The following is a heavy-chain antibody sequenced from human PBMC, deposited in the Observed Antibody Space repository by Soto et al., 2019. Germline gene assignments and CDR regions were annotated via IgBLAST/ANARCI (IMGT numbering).Heavy chain of an antibody. CDR1: GFTFSIYW. V-gene: IGHV3-74*01. D-gene: IGHD1-26*01. Sequence: PGGSLRLSCAASGFTFSIYWMHWVRQAPGKGLVWVSRINGDGSATSYADSVKGRFTISRDNAKNTLHLQMNSLRAEDTALYYCARREATDGVLDFWGQGTLVTVSS. CDR2: INGDGSAT. CDR3: ARREATDGVLDF. J-gene: IGHJ4*02.